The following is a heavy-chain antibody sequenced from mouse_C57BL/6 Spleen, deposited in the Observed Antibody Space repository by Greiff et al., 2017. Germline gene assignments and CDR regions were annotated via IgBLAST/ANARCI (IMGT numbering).Heavy chain of an antibody. CDR1: GYSFTGYY. J-gene: IGHJ2*01. Sequence: VQLKQSGPELVKPGASVKISCKASGYSFTGYYMNWVKQSPEKSLEWIGEINPSTGGTTYNQKFKAKATLTVDKSSSTAYMQLKSLTSEDSAVYYCARLGYYDYDDVDYWGQGTTLTVSS. D-gene: IGHD2-4*01. CDR2: INPSTGGT. CDR3: ARLGYYDYDDVDY. V-gene: IGHV1-42*01.